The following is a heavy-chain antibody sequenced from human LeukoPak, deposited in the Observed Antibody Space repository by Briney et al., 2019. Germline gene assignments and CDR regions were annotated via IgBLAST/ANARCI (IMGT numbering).Heavy chain of an antibody. V-gene: IGHV3-30*04. J-gene: IGHJ5*02. Sequence: GGSLRLSCAASGFTFSSYAMHWVRQAPGKGLEWVAVISYDGSNKYYADSVKGRFTVSRDNAKNSLDLQMNSLRADDTAVYYCASLGGSGSLNCFDPWGQGTLVTVSS. CDR3: ASLGGSGSLNCFDP. D-gene: IGHD3-10*01. CDR2: ISYDGSNK. CDR1: GFTFSSYA.